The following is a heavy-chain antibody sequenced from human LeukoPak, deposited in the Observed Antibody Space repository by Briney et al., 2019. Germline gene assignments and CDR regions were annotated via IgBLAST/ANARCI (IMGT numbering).Heavy chain of an antibody. D-gene: IGHD3-22*01. CDR1: GFTFSSYS. CDR2: ISSSSSYI. V-gene: IGHV3-21*01. Sequence: PGGSPRLSCAASGFTFSSYSMNWVRQAPGKGLEWVSSISSSSSYIYYADSVKGRFTISRDNAKNSLYLQMNSLRAEDTAVYYCARDPSDSSGPGGYWGQGTLVTVSS. J-gene: IGHJ4*02. CDR3: ARDPSDSSGPGGY.